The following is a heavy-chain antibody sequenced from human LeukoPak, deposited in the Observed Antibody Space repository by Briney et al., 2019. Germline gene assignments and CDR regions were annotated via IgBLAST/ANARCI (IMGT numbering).Heavy chain of an antibody. CDR1: GGTFSSYA. CDR2: IIPIFGTA. D-gene: IGHD2/OR15-2a*01. CDR3: ARDRPRSRGIFDY. Sequence: SVKVSCKASGGTFSSYAISWVRQAPGQGLEWMGGIIPIFGTANYAQKLQGRVTMTTDTSTSTAYMELRSLRSDDTAVYYCARDRPRSRGIFDYWGQGTLVTVSS. V-gene: IGHV1-69*05. J-gene: IGHJ4*02.